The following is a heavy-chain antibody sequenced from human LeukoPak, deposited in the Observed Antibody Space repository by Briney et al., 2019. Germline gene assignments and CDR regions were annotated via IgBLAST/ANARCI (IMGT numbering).Heavy chain of an antibody. D-gene: IGHD1-26*01. V-gene: IGHV1-18*01. J-gene: IGHJ4*02. CDR2: ISAYNGRT. CDR3: ARGGTYYPCIDY. CDR1: GYTFTSSY. Sequence: ASVKVSCKASGYTFTSSYINWVRQAPGQRLEWMGWISAYNGRTNYAQKFQGRVTMTTDSSTSTAYMDLSSLRSDDTAVYYCARGGTYYPCIDYWGQGTLVTVSS.